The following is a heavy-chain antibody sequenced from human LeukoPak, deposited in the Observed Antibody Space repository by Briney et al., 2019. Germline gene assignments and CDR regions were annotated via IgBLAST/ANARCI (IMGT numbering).Heavy chain of an antibody. V-gene: IGHV3-23*01. CDR3: AKEEKCNYCIPGPYYFDY. D-gene: IGHD4-11*01. CDR1: GFTFSNAW. CDR2: ISGSGGST. Sequence: PGGSLRLSCAASGFTFSNAWMSWVRQAPGKGLEWVSAISGSGGSTYYADSVKGRFTISRDNSKNTLYLQMNSLRAEDTAVYYCAKEEKCNYCIPGPYYFDYWGQGTLVTVSS. J-gene: IGHJ4*02.